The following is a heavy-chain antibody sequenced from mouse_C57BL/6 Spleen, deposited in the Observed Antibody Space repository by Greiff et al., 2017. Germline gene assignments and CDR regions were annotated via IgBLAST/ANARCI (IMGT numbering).Heavy chain of an antibody. CDR3: ARHEIYYYGSILYAMDY. CDR1: GYTFTEYT. D-gene: IGHD1-1*01. J-gene: IGHJ4*01. V-gene: IGHV1-62-2*01. Sequence: QVQLQQSGAELVKPGASVKLSCKASGYTFTEYTIHWVKQRSGQGLEWIGWFYPGSGSIKYNEKFKDKATLTADKSSSTVYMELSRLTSEDSAVXYCARHEIYYYGSILYAMDYWGQGTSVTVSS. CDR2: FYPGSGSI.